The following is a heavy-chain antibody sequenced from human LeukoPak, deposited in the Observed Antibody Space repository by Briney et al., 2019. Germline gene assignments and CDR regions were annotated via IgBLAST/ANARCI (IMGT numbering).Heavy chain of an antibody. D-gene: IGHD6-6*01. V-gene: IGHV1-3*01. CDR1: GYTFTTYA. J-gene: IGHJ4*02. CDR2: INAGNGNT. Sequence: ASVKVSCKASGYTFTTYAMHWVRQAPGQGLEWMGWINAGNGNTKYSQKFQGKVTITRDTSASTVYMELSSLRPEDTAVYYCAREYSSSSGRTFDYWGQGTLVTVSS. CDR3: AREYSSSSGRTFDY.